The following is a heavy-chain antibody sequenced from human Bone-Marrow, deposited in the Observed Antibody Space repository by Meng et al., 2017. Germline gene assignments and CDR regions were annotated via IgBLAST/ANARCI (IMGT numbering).Heavy chain of an antibody. Sequence: SVKVSCKASGGTFSSYAISWVRQAPGQGLEWMGGIIPIFGTANYAQKFQGRVTITADESTSTAYMELSSLRSEDTAVYYCAKDRDNYYDSSGYYCDYWGQGTLVTVSS. CDR2: IIPIFGTA. J-gene: IGHJ4*02. V-gene: IGHV1-69*13. CDR3: AKDRDNYYDSSGYYCDY. CDR1: GGTFSSYA. D-gene: IGHD3-22*01.